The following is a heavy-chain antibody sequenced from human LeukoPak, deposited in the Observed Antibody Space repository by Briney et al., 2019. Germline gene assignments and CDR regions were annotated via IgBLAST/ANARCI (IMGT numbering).Heavy chain of an antibody. Sequence: PGGSLRLSCAASGFTFSSYSMNWVRQAPGKGLEWVSYISSSSSTIYYADSVKGRFTISRDNAKNSLYLQMNSLRAEDTAVYYCAKSGFPHGSGSYHPDYWGQGTLVTVSS. J-gene: IGHJ4*02. D-gene: IGHD3-10*01. CDR1: GFTFSSYS. CDR2: ISSSSSTI. CDR3: AKSGFPHGSGSYHPDY. V-gene: IGHV3-48*01.